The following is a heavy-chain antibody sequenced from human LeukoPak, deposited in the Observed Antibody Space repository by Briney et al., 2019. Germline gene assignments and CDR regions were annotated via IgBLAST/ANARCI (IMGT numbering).Heavy chain of an antibody. J-gene: IGHJ6*03. CDR1: GFTVSRNV. CDR3: ARDLAGFQEPRYYYTDV. CDR2: IYSDDRA. Sequence: GGSLRLSCVASGFTVSRNVMSWVRQAPGKGLEWVSLIYSDDRAFYADSVKGRFTISRNNSKNTLFLQMSSLKPEDTAIYYCARDLAGFQEPRYYYTDVWGKGTTVAVSS. D-gene: IGHD1-14*01. V-gene: IGHV3-66*02.